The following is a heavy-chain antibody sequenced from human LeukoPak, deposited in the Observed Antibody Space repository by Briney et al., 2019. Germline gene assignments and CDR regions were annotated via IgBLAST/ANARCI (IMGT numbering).Heavy chain of an antibody. V-gene: IGHV1-46*01. J-gene: IGHJ4*02. CDR1: GYTFTSYY. D-gene: IGHD5-24*01. CDR2: INPSGAST. CDR3: ARDGEMATIHLAW. Sequence: ASVKVSCKASGYTFTSYYMHWVRQAPGQGLEWMGIINPSGASTSYAQKFQGRVTMTRDTSTSTVYMELSSLRSEDTAVYYCARDGEMATIHLAWWGQGTLVTVSS.